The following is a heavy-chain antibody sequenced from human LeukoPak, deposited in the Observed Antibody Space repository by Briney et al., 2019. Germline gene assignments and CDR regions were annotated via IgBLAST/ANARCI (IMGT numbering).Heavy chain of an antibody. CDR2: IYYSGST. V-gene: IGHV4-59*01. Sequence: SETLSLTCTVSGGSISSYYWSWIRQPPGKGLEWIGYIYYSGSTNYNPSLKSRVTISVDTSKNQFSPKLSSVTAADTAVYYCARDASRGTWDAFDIWGQGTMVTVSS. J-gene: IGHJ3*02. CDR3: ARDASRGTWDAFDI. CDR1: GGSISSYY.